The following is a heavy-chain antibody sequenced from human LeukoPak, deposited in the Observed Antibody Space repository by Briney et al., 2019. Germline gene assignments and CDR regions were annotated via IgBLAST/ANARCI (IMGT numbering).Heavy chain of an antibody. Sequence: ASVKVSCKASGYTFTSYYMHWVRQAPGQGLEWMGLINPTGGSTGYAQKFQGRVTMTRNTSISTAYMELSSLRSEDTAVYYCARAEGYCSSTSCWLRYYYMDVWGKGTTVTISS. CDR3: ARAEGYCSSTSCWLRYYYMDV. V-gene: IGHV1-46*01. CDR1: GYTFTSYY. CDR2: INPTGGST. D-gene: IGHD2-2*01. J-gene: IGHJ6*03.